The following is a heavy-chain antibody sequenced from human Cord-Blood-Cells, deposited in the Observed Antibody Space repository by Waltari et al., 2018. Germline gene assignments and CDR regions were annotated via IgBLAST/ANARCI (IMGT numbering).Heavy chain of an antibody. Sequence: QVQLQESGPGLVKPSETLSLTCTASGGSISRYYWSWIRQPPGKGLEWIGYIYYSGSTNYNPSLKSRVTISVDTSKNQFSLKLSSVTAADTAVYYCARPYCSGGSCYSGWFDPWGQGTLVTVSS. CDR2: IYYSGST. V-gene: IGHV4-59*08. J-gene: IGHJ5*02. D-gene: IGHD2-15*01. CDR1: GGSISRYY. CDR3: ARPYCSGGSCYSGWFDP.